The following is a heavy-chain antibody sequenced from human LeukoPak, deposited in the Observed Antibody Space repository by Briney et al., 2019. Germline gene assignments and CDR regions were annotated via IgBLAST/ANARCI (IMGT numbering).Heavy chain of an antibody. CDR3: AKDGPFRWPPYYFDY. CDR2: ISGSGVST. D-gene: IGHD2-15*01. CDR1: GFTFSRYA. Sequence: GGSLRLSCAASGFTFSRYAMSWVRQAPGKGLEWVSGISGSGVSTYNADSVKGRFTISRDNSKNTLYLQMNSLRAEDTAVYYCAKDGPFRWPPYYFDYWGQGTLVTVSS. J-gene: IGHJ4*02. V-gene: IGHV3-23*01.